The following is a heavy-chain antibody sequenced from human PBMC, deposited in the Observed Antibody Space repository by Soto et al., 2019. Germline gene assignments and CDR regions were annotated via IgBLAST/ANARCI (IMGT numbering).Heavy chain of an antibody. CDR3: ARPYSSGWRGVFDI. D-gene: IGHD6-19*01. Sequence: QVQLQESGPGLVKPSETLSLTCTVSGGSISSYYWSWIRQPPGKGLEWIGCIHDSGSTNYNPSLRXXVXXSLDASKNQFSLKLSSVTAADTAVYYCARPYSSGWRGVFDIWGQGTLVTVSP. CDR2: IHDSGST. V-gene: IGHV4-59*08. CDR1: GGSISSYY. J-gene: IGHJ3*02.